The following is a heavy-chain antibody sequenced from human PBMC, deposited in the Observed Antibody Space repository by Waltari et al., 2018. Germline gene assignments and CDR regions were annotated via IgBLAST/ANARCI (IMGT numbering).Heavy chain of an antibody. CDR3: ARDGPLNDFWAMDV. V-gene: IGHV4-59*11. J-gene: IGHJ6*02. CDR1: GGSISSHY. Sequence: QVQLQESGPGLVKPSETLSLTCTVSGGSISSHYWSWIRQPPGKGLEWIGYIYYSGSTNYNPSLKSRVTISVDTSKNQFSLKLSSVTAADTAVYYCARDGPLNDFWAMDVWGQGTTVTVSS. D-gene: IGHD3-3*01. CDR2: IYYSGST.